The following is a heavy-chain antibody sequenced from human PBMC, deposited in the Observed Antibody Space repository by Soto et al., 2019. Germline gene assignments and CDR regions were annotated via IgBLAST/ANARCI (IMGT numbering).Heavy chain of an antibody. CDR1: GYKVSTWHNFTSYW. Sequence: GESLKISCMGSGYKVSTWHNFTSYWIAWVRQMPGEGLEWMGIIYPGDSDTRYSPSFQGQVTISADKSINPAYLQWSSLKASDTAMYYCARPLQLVRSHDEPYYYYGMDVWGQGTTVTVSS. CDR3: ARPLQLVRSHDEPYYYYGMDV. J-gene: IGHJ6*02. CDR2: IYPGDSDT. V-gene: IGHV5-51*01. D-gene: IGHD6-6*01.